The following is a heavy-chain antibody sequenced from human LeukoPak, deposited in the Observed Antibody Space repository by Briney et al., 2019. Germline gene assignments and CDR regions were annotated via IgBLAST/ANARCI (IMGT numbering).Heavy chain of an antibody. V-gene: IGHV4-34*01. CDR1: GGSFSGYY. Sequence: PSETLSLTCAVYGGSFSGYYWSWIRQPPGKGLEWIGEINHSGSTNYNPSLKSRVTISVDTSKNQFSLKLSSVTAADTAVYYCARGGTYYDYVWGSYRYPTANWFDPWGQGTLVTVSS. CDR3: ARGGTYYDYVWGSYRYPTANWFDP. CDR2: INHSGST. J-gene: IGHJ5*02. D-gene: IGHD3-16*02.